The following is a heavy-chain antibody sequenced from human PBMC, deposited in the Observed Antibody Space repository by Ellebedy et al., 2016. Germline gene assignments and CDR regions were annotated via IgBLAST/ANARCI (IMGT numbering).Heavy chain of an antibody. CDR2: INQHGSEK. V-gene: IGHV3-7*01. CDR1: GFVFYSYA. D-gene: IGHD4-23*01. J-gene: IGHJ4*02. Sequence: GGSLRLXXADSGFVFYSYAMTWVRQAPGKGLEWVANINQHGSEKYYVDSVKGRFTISRDNAKNSLYLQMNSLRAEDTAVYYCARASMDYGGNYDYWGQGTLVTVSS. CDR3: ARASMDYGGNYDY.